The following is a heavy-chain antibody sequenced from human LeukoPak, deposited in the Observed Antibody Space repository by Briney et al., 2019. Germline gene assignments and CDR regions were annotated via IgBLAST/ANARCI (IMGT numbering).Heavy chain of an antibody. Sequence: ASVKVSCKASGYTFTSYGISWVRQAPGQGLEWMGWISAYNGNTNYAQKLQGRVTMTTDTSTSTAYMELRSLRPDDTAVYYCARAATIFGVVTTYYFDYWGQGTLVTVSS. J-gene: IGHJ4*02. D-gene: IGHD3-3*01. V-gene: IGHV1-18*01. CDR1: GYTFTSYG. CDR2: ISAYNGNT. CDR3: ARAATIFGVVTTYYFDY.